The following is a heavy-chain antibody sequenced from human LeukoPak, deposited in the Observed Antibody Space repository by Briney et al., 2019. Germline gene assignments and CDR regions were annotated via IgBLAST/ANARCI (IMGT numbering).Heavy chain of an antibody. D-gene: IGHD3-10*01. CDR3: ARERQDTIVHSGAFDI. CDR1: GFTFSTYF. V-gene: IGHV3-30-3*01. J-gene: IGHJ3*02. CDR2: IASDGSHT. Sequence: GGSLRLSCAASGFTFSTYFMHWVRQAPGEGLEWVAVIASDGSHTFYVESVKGRFTISRDNSKNTLYLQMNSLRAEDTAVYFCARERQDTIVHSGAFDIWGQGTMVTVSS.